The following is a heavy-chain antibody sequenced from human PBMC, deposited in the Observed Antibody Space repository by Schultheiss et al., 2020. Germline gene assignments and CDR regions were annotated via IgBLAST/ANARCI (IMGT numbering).Heavy chain of an antibody. J-gene: IGHJ6*03. CDR2: IYYSGST. CDR1: GGSISSGGYY. D-gene: IGHD2-2*01. CDR3: ARRTTHYYYYYMDV. V-gene: IGHV4-31*03. Sequence: SQTLSLTCTVSGGSISSGGYYWSWIRQHPGKGLEWIGYIYYSGSTYYNPSLKSRVTISVDTSKNQFSLKLSSVTAADTAVYYCARRTTHYYYYYMDVWGKGTTVTVSS.